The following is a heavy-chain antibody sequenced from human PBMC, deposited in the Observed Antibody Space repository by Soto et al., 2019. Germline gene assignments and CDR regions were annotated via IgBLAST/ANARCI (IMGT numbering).Heavy chain of an antibody. CDR1: GFTFSSYG. Sequence: GGSLRLSCAASGFTFSSYGMHWVRQAPGEGLEWVAVISYDGSNKYYADSVKGRFTISRDNSKNTLYLQMNSLRAEDTAVYYCARDADGDASGNVDYWGQGTLVTVSS. CDR2: ISYDGSNK. J-gene: IGHJ4*02. V-gene: IGHV3-30-3*01. CDR3: ARDADGDASGNVDY. D-gene: IGHD6-13*01.